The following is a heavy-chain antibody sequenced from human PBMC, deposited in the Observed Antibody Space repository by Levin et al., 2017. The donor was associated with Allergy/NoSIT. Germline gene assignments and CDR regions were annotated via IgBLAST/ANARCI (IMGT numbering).Heavy chain of an antibody. CDR1: GGSLSSYS. J-gene: IGHJ6*02. D-gene: IGHD4-17*01. CDR3: ASLRPGNYYYYGFDV. V-gene: IGHV4-59*01. CDR2: IYNSGTT. Sequence: SQTLSLTCPVSGGSLSSYSWSWIRQLPGRGLEWVGYIYNSGTTNYNSALMSRLTMSLDTSNNQFSLKLRSVTTADTAIYYCASLRPGNYYYYGFDVWGQGATVTVSS.